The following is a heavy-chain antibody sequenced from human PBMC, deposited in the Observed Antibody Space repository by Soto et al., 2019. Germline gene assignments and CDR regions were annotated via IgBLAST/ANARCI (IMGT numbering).Heavy chain of an antibody. CDR1: GFTFSSYW. J-gene: IGHJ4*02. D-gene: IGHD3-10*01. V-gene: IGHV3-7*05. CDR3: ARDLGGCRSGAYFDY. Sequence: EVQLVESGGGLVQPGGSLRLSCAASGFTFSSYWMSWVRQAPGKGLEWVANIKQDGSEKYYVDSVKGRFTISRDNAKNSLYLQMNSLRAEDTAVYYCARDLGGCRSGAYFDYWGQGTLVTVSS. CDR2: IKQDGSEK.